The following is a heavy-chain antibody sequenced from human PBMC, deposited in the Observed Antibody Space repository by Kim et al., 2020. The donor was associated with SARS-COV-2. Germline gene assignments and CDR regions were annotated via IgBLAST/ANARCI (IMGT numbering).Heavy chain of an antibody. CDR2: IYYSGST. CDR1: GGSVSSGSYY. V-gene: IGHV4-61*01. CDR3: ARVRITMFGVVIGLYY. Sequence: SETLSLTCTVSGGSVSSGSYYWSWIRQPPGKGLEWIGYIYYSGSTNYNPPLKSRVTISVDTSKNQFSLKLNSVTAADTAVYYCARVRITMFGVVIGLYYWGKGTLVTVSS. D-gene: IGHD3-3*01. J-gene: IGHJ4*02.